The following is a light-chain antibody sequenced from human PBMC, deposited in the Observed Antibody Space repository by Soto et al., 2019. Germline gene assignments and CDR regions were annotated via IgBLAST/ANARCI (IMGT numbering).Light chain of an antibody. J-gene: IGKJ4*01. CDR2: DAS. Sequence: DIQMTQSPSTLSASVGDRVTSTCRASQSISSWLAWYQQKPGKAPKLLIYDASSLESGVPSRFSGSGSGTEFTLTISSLQPVDFATSYCQQYNSYSPLTCGGGTKEEIK. CDR3: QQYNSYSPLT. V-gene: IGKV1-5*01. CDR1: QSISSW.